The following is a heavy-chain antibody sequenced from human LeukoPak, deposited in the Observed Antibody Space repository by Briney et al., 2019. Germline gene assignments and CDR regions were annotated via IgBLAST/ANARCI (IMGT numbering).Heavy chain of an antibody. J-gene: IGHJ4*02. Sequence: PSETLSLICTISGGSISSYYWSWIRQPPGKGLEWIGEINHSGSTNYNPSLKSRVTISVDTSKNQFSLKLSSVTAADTAVYYCASNYYDSSGYPDYWGQGTLVTVSS. CDR1: GGSISSYY. V-gene: IGHV4-34*01. CDR2: INHSGST. D-gene: IGHD3-22*01. CDR3: ASNYYDSSGYPDY.